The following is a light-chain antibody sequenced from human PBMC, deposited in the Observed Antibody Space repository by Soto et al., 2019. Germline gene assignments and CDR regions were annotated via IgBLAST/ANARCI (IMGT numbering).Light chain of an antibody. Sequence: QSALTQPASVSGSPGQSITISCKGTSSDIGNYDFVSWYQQHPGKAPKLIIYEVSHRPAGVSNRFSDPQSGNSASLTISGLQVQDEAAYYCSSNTGSSTLVVLGGGIQLTVL. J-gene: IGLJ2*01. CDR2: EVS. CDR1: SSDIGNYDF. CDR3: SSNTGSSTLVV. V-gene: IGLV2-14*01.